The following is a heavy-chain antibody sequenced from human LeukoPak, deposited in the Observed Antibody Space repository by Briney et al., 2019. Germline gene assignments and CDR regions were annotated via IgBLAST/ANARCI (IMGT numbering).Heavy chain of an antibody. J-gene: IGHJ4*02. V-gene: IGHV4-59*01. CDR2: MYYRGSN. Sequence: PAETLSLTCTVSGGPISSYYWLWIRQPPGKGREGVGYMYYRGSNNYNPPLKRRVNLLERHSKNHSFLKHSTVAAADTAVYYCARDPGSYGYYFDYWGQGTLVTVSS. D-gene: IGHD5-18*01. CDR3: ARDPGSYGYYFDY. CDR1: GGPISSYY.